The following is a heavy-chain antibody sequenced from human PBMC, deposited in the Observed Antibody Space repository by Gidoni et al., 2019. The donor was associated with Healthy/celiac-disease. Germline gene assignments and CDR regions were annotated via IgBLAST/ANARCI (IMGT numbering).Heavy chain of an antibody. V-gene: IGHV4-39*01. CDR1: GGSISSISSY. CDR2: IYYSGST. J-gene: IGHJ5*02. Sequence: QLQLQESGPGLVKPSETLSLTCTVPGGSISSISSYWGWIRQPPGKGLEWIGSIYYSGSTYYNPSLKSRVTISVDTSKNQFSLKLSSVTAADTAVYYCARPKGLSTTVVSNWFDPWGQGTLVTVSS. CDR3: ARPKGLSTTVVSNWFDP. D-gene: IGHD4-17*01.